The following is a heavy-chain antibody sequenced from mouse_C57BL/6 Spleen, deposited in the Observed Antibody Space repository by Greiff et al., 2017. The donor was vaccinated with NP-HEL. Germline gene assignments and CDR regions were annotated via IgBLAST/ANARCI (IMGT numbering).Heavy chain of an antibody. CDR2: IYPRSGNT. D-gene: IGHD2-4*01. Sequence: VQLQQSGAELARPGASVKLSCKASGYTFTSYGISWVKQRTGQGLEWIGEIYPRSGNTYYNEKFQGKATLTADKSSSTAYMELRSLTSEDSAVYVCARKRGNYDYDGYAMDYWGQGTSVTVSS. CDR3: ARKRGNYDYDGYAMDY. J-gene: IGHJ4*01. CDR1: GYTFTSYG. V-gene: IGHV1-81*01.